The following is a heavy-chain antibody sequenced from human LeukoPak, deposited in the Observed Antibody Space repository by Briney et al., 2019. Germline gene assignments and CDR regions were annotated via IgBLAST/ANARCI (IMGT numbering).Heavy chain of an antibody. CDR3: ARDWSSGFCSSTSCYFV. J-gene: IGHJ4*02. D-gene: IGHD2-2*01. CDR1: GFTFSSYS. CDR2: ISSSSSYI. Sequence: PGGSLRLSCAASGFTFSSYSMNWVRQAPGKGLEWVSSISSSSSYIYYADSVKGRFTISRDNAKNSLYLQMNSLRAEDTAVYYCARDWSSGFCSSTSCYFVWGQGTLVTVPS. V-gene: IGHV3-21*01.